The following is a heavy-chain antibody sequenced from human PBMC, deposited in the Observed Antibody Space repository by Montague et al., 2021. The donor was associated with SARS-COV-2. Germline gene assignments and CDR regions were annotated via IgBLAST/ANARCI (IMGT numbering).Heavy chain of an antibody. D-gene: IGHD2-2*01. J-gene: IGHJ6*02. Sequence: SETLSLTCSVSGDSISNYSWSWIRQSPGKGLEWIGYIYYSGSTNYNPSLTSRVTISVDTSKNQFSLKLSSATAADTAVYYCARVPYRLLFVPRYYGMDVWGQGTTVTVSS. CDR2: IYYSGST. CDR1: GDSISNYS. CDR3: ARVPYRLLFVPRYYGMDV. V-gene: IGHV4-59*12.